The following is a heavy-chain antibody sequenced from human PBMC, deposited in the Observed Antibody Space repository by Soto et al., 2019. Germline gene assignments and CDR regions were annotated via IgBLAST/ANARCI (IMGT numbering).Heavy chain of an antibody. D-gene: IGHD4-17*01. CDR3: ARDPYGDYVWDS. J-gene: IGHJ4*02. CDR2: ISGSGGRT. CDR1: GFTFSSYD. V-gene: IGHV3-23*01. Sequence: GGSLRLSCAASGFTFSSYDMSWVRQAPGKGLEWVSAISGSGGRTDYADSVKGRFSISRDNSKNTLLLQMNSLRVEDTAVYYCARDPYGDYVWDSWGQGTLVTASS.